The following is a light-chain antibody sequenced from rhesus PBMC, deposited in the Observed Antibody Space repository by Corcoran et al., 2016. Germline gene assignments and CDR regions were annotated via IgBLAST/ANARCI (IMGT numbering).Light chain of an antibody. CDR2: YAS. CDR3: QQHNSYPPT. V-gene: IGKV1S14*01. Sequence: DIQMTQSPSSLSAPAGDTVTITWRASQGINNYIAWYQQKPGKAPKPLILYASHLESGVPSRFSGSGSGKNFTLTIGSLLPERFAIYDFQQHNSYPPTFGHGPKVEIK. J-gene: IGKJ1*01. CDR1: QGINNY.